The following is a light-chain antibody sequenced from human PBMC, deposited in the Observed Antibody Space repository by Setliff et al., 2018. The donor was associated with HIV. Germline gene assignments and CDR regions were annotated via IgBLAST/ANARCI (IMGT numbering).Light chain of an antibody. CDR3: SSYTSNTPLYV. J-gene: IGLJ1*01. CDR1: SSDVGAYNF. Sequence: QSVLAQPASVSGSPGQSITISCTGISSDVGAYNFVSWYQQHPGKAPKLIISDVYNRPSGVSNRFSGSRSGNTASLTISGLQAEDEADYYCSSYTSNTPLYVFATGTKGTVL. CDR2: DVY. V-gene: IGLV2-14*03.